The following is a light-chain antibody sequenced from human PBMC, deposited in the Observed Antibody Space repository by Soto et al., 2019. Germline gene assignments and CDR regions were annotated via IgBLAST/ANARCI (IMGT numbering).Light chain of an antibody. CDR2: AAS. CDR1: KSISRY. Sequence: DNQMTQSPSSLSASVGDRVTITCRASKSISRYLNWYQQKPGKAPKLLIYAASSLQSGVSSRFSGSGSGTDFTLNISRLQPEDFATYYCQQRYSTPSTFCQGNKVVIK. V-gene: IGKV1-39*01. J-gene: IGKJ1*01. CDR3: QQRYSTPST.